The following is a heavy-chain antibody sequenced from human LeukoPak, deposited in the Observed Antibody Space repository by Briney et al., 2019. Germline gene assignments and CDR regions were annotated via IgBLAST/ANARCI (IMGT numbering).Heavy chain of an antibody. CDR1: GGSIRSTTYY. V-gene: IGHV4-39*07. J-gene: IGHJ4*02. CDR3: ARDGGRYVDWLLQEY. CDR2: IYYSGNT. Sequence: SETLSLTCSVSGGSIRSTTYYWGWIRQPPGKGLEWIGSIYYSGNTYYNPSLKSRLTISVDTSKNQFSLKLTSVTAADTAVYYCARDGGRYVDWLLQEYWGQGTLVTVSS. D-gene: IGHD3-9*01.